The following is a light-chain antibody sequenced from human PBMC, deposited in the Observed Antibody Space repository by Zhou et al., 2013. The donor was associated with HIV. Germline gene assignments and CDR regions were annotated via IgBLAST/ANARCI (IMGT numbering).Light chain of an antibody. CDR3: QQYSSYPYT. J-gene: IGKJ2*01. CDR1: QGFSSS. V-gene: IGKV1-9*01. CDR2: AAS. Sequence: DIQLTQSPSFLSASVEDRVTITCRASQGFSSSLAWYQQKPGKAPKLLIYAASTLQSGVPSRFSGSGSGTEFTLTISSLQPDDFATYYCQQYSSYPYTFGQGTELEIK.